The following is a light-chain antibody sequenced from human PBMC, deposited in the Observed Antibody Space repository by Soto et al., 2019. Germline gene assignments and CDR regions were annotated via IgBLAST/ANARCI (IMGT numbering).Light chain of an antibody. CDR1: QSVSSSY. V-gene: IGKV3-20*01. Sequence: ESVLTQSPGTLSMSPGERATLSCRASQSVSSSYFAWYQQQPGQAPRLLIYGASSRATGIPGRFSGSGSGTVLTLTISRLEPEDFALYYCQQYGSSPFTFGPGTKVDIK. J-gene: IGKJ3*01. CDR2: GAS. CDR3: QQYGSSPFT.